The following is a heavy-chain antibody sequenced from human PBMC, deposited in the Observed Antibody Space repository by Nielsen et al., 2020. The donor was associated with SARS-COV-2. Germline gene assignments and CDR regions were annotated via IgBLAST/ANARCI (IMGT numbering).Heavy chain of an antibody. D-gene: IGHD2-2*01. Sequence: SETLSLTCAVSGGSIASGGYYWTWIRQRPGKGLEWIGYIYYSGGTYYNPSLQSRLSISRDTSKNQFSLKLSSVTAADTAVYYCARGLMAPYCSSTSCYFRYYYYYMDVWGKGTTVTVSS. CDR2: IYYSGGT. CDR3: ARGLMAPYCSSTSCYFRYYYYYMDV. J-gene: IGHJ6*03. V-gene: IGHV4-31*11. CDR1: GGSIASGGYY.